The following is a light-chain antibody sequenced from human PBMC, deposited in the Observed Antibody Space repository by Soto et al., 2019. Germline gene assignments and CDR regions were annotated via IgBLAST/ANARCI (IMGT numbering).Light chain of an antibody. CDR3: SSHASSSTLV. V-gene: IGLV2-14*03. Sequence: QSVLTQPASVSGSPGQSITISCTGTSSDVGSYNYVSWYQHHPGKATKVIIYDVSHRPSGVSNLFSGSNSGKTASLTISGLQDEDEADYYCSSHASSSTLVFGGGTKLTVL. CDR2: DVS. CDR1: SSDVGSYNY. J-gene: IGLJ2*01.